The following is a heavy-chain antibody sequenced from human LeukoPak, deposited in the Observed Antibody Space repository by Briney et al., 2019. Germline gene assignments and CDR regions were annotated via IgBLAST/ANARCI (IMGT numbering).Heavy chain of an antibody. Sequence: PSETLSLTCAVYGGPFSGYYWSWIRQPPGKGLEWIGEINHSGSTNYNPSLKSRVTISVDTSKNQFSLKLSSVTAADTAVYYCAGSGSYFFDYWGQGTLVTVSS. D-gene: IGHD1-26*01. V-gene: IGHV4-34*01. CDR1: GGPFSGYY. CDR3: AGSGSYFFDY. CDR2: INHSGST. J-gene: IGHJ4*02.